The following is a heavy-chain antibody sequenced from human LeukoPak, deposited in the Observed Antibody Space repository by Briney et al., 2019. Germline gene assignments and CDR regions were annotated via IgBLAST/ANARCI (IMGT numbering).Heavy chain of an antibody. CDR3: ARVGRGQLWSDY. D-gene: IGHD5-18*01. CDR1: GGSISSGGYY. CDR2: IYYSGST. Sequence: SQTLSLTCTVSGGSISSGGYYWSWIRQHPGKGLEWIGYIYYSGSTYYNPSLKSRVTISVDTSKNQFSLKLSSVTVADTAVYYCARVGRGQLWSDYWGQGTLVTVSS. J-gene: IGHJ4*02. V-gene: IGHV4-31*03.